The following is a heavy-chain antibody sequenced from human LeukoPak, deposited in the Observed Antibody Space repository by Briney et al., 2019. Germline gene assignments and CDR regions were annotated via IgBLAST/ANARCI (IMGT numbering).Heavy chain of an antibody. CDR3: ARAPDNYGIDDY. Sequence: ASVKVSCKASGYTFTSYGISWVRQAPGQGLEWMGWISAYNGNTNYAQKLQGRVTMTTDTSTSTAYMELRSLRFDDTAVYYCARAPDNYGIDDYWGQGTLVTVSS. J-gene: IGHJ4*02. CDR2: ISAYNGNT. D-gene: IGHD5-24*01. V-gene: IGHV1-18*01. CDR1: GYTFTSYG.